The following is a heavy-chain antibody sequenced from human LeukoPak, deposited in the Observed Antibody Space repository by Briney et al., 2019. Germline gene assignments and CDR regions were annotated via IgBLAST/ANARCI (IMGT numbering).Heavy chain of an antibody. J-gene: IGHJ4*02. V-gene: IGHV3-33*01. CDR2: IWYDGSNK. CDR3: ARDNPYDSSGYYGH. Sequence: GGSLRLSCAASGFTFSSYGMHWVRQAPGKGLEWVAVIWYDGSNKYYADSVKGRVTISRDNSKNTLYLQMNSLRAEDTAVYYCARDNPYDSSGYYGHWGQGTLVTVSS. CDR1: GFTFSSYG. D-gene: IGHD3-22*01.